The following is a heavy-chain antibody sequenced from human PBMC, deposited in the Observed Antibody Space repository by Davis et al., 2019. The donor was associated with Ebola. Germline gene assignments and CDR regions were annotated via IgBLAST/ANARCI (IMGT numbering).Heavy chain of an antibody. Sequence: GSLRLSCAASGFTFSIYGMHWVRQAPGKGLEWVASLYYDGSSRALADSVSGRFSISRDNSENTLYLQMNSLRDEDTAVYYCAKWSTSGGYYYYHGMDVWGQGTTVSVSS. V-gene: IGHV3-30*18. D-gene: IGHD6-19*01. J-gene: IGHJ6*02. CDR2: LYYDGSSR. CDR3: AKWSTSGGYYYYHGMDV. CDR1: GFTFSIYG.